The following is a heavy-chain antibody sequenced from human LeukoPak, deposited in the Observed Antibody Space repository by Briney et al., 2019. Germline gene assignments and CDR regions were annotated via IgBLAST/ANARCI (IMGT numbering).Heavy chain of an antibody. J-gene: IGHJ3*01. V-gene: IGHV3-48*01. CDR2: ISSSSSTI. D-gene: IGHD6-19*01. CDR1: GFTFSSYS. Sequence: GGSLRLSCAASGFTFSSYSTNWVRQAPGKGLEWVSYISSSSSTIYYADSVKGRFTISRDNAKNSLYLQMNSLRAEDTAKYFCARDCRVRGQWLDHDAFDVWGQGTMVTVSS. CDR3: ARDCRVRGQWLDHDAFDV.